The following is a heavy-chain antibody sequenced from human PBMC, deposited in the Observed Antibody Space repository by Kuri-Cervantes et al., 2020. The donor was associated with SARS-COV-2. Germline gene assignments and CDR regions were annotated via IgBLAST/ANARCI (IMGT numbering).Heavy chain of an antibody. CDR1: GFTCSSYA. J-gene: IGHJ6*02. D-gene: IGHD2-8*01. V-gene: IGHV3-30-3*01. CDR3: ARPDSTINGVCFMDV. CDR2: ISYDGNNK. Sequence: GGSLRLSCAASGFTCSSYAMHWVRQAPGKGLEWVALISYDGNNKFYADSVKGRFTISRDNSRNTLHLQTNSLRAEDTAVFYCARPDSTINGVCFMDVWGQGTTVTVSS.